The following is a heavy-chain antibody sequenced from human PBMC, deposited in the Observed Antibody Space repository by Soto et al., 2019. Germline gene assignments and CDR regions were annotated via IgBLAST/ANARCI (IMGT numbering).Heavy chain of an antibody. CDR2: ISSSGSAI. CDR1: GFTFGTYS. Sequence: PVGSLRLSCAAAGFTFGTYSVKWVRQAAGRGLECVSYISSSGSAIYYADSVKGRFAISRDNGKNSLYLQMSILRDDDTALYYCARGTMGSWSFDYWGQGT. J-gene: IGHJ4*02. V-gene: IGHV3-48*02. D-gene: IGHD6-13*01. CDR3: ARGTMGSWSFDY.